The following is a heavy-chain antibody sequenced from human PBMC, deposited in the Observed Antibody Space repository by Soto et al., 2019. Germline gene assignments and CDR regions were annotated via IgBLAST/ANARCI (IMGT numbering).Heavy chain of an antibody. CDR1: KFTFKDYA. Sequence: EVQLVESGGGSVQPGRSLRLSCVASKFTFKDYAMHWVRQAPGKGMEWVSGISWNSGTIAYADSVQGRFTISRDNANTPRFLQIVIHSPEATALYYCARVYIGTPEPRPLDSWGQGTLVNVSS. V-gene: IGHV3-9*01. CDR2: ISWNSGTI. CDR3: ARVYIGTPEPRPLDS. J-gene: IGHJ4*02. D-gene: IGHD1-20*01.